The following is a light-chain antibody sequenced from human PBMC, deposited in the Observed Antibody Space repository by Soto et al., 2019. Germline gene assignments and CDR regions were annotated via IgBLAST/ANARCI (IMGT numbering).Light chain of an antibody. CDR3: QQYGSSPGRFT. CDR1: QSVSSY. J-gene: IGKJ3*01. CDR2: DAS. Sequence: EIVLTQSPATLSLSPGERATLSCRASQSVSSYLAWYQQKPGQAPRLLIYDASNRATGIPARFSGSGSGTDFTLTISSLEPEDFAVYYCQQYGSSPGRFTFGPGTKVDIK. V-gene: IGKV3-11*01.